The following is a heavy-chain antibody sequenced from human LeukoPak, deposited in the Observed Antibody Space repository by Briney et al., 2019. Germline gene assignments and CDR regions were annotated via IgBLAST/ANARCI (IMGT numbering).Heavy chain of an antibody. V-gene: IGHV3-21*01. Sequence: AGGSLRRSCAASGFTFSSYSMNWVRQAPGKGLEWVSSISSSSSYIYYADSVRGRFTISRDNAKNSLYLQMNSLRAEDAAVYYCARDHGKFDYWGQGTLVTVSS. CDR3: ARDHGKFDY. CDR1: GFTFSSYS. J-gene: IGHJ4*02. CDR2: ISSSSSYI.